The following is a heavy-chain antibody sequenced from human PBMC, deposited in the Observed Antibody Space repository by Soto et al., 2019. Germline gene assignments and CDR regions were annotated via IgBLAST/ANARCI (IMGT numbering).Heavy chain of an antibody. J-gene: IGHJ4*02. CDR2: IVVGSGNT. CDR1: GFTFINSA. V-gene: IGHV1-58*02. Sequence: QMQVVQSGPEVKKPGTSVKVSCKASGFTFINSAMQWVRQARGQRLEWMGWIVVGSGNTNYAQKFKDRVTITRDLSTSTAYMELSSLRSEDTAVYYCAADDMTTLNWGQGTLVTVSS. D-gene: IGHD1-1*01. CDR3: AADDMTTLN.